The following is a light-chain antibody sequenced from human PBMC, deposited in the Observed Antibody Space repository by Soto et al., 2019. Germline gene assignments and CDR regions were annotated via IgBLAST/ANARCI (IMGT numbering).Light chain of an antibody. CDR3: QHYNSYLIT. CDR2: KAS. V-gene: IGKV1-5*03. Sequence: DIQMTQSPSPLSASVGDRVIITCRASQSISNWLAWYQQKPGKAPNLLIYKASSLKSGVPSRFSGSGSGTEFTLTISSLQPDDFATYYCQHYNSYLITFGQGTRLEIK. CDR1: QSISNW. J-gene: IGKJ5*01.